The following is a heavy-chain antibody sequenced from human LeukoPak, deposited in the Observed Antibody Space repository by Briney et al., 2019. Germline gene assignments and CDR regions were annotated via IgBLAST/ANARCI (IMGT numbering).Heavy chain of an antibody. D-gene: IGHD3-22*01. V-gene: IGHV3-23*01. Sequence: GGSLRLSCVGSGFTFSSYAMSWVRRAPGKGLEWVSGISASGGSTYNADSVKDRFTISRDNSKNMLYLQMNSLRAEDTAIYYCAKVGGVSSGYRGNFDYWGQGTLVTVSS. J-gene: IGHJ4*02. CDR1: GFTFSSYA. CDR2: ISASGGST. CDR3: AKVGGVSSGYRGNFDY.